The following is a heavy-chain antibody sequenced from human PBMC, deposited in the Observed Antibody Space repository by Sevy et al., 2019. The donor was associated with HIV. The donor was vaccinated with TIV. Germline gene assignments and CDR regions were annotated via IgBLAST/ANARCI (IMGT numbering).Heavy chain of an antibody. CDR1: GDSISSSY. CDR3: ARGSEYYYYAMDV. J-gene: IGHJ6*02. CDR2: IYYSGIT. V-gene: IGHV4-59*01. Sequence: SETLSLTCTVSGDSISSSYWSWIRQPPGKGLEWIGYIYYSGITNYNPSLKSRVTISRDMSKNQFSLKLSTVTAAATAVYYCARGSEYYYYAMDVWGQGTTVTSP.